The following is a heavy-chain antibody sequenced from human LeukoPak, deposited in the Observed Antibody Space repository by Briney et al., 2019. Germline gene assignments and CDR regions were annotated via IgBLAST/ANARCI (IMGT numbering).Heavy chain of an antibody. CDR3: ARAGVLLWFGELLVPATVSMDV. J-gene: IGHJ6*02. V-gene: IGHV4-34*01. CDR2: INHSGST. Sequence: PSETLSLTCAVYGGSFSGYYWSWIRQPPGKGLEWIGEINHSGSTNYNPSLKSRVTISVDTSKNQFSLKLSSVTAADTAVYYCARAGVLLWFGELLVPATVSMDVWGQGTTVTVSS. CDR1: GGSFSGYY. D-gene: IGHD3-10*01.